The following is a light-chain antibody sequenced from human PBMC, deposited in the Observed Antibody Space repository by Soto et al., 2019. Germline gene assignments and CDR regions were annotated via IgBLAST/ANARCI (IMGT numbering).Light chain of an antibody. CDR3: QQYGSSPIT. CDR1: QSVSSSY. J-gene: IGKJ5*01. Sequence: EIVLTQSPGILSLSPGERATLSCRTSQSVSSSYLAWYQQKPGQAPRLLIYGASSRATGIPDRFSGTVSGTDFTLTISRLEPEDFAVYYCQQYGSSPITFGQGTRLAIK. V-gene: IGKV3-20*01. CDR2: GAS.